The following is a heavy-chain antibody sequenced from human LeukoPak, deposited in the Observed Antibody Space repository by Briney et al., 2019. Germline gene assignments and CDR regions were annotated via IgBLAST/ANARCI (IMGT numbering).Heavy chain of an antibody. CDR1: GGSISSSSYY. Sequence: SETLSLTCTVSGGSISSSSYYWGWIRQPPGKGLEWIRSIYYSGSTYYNPSLKSRVTISVDTSKNQFSLKLSSVTAAETAVYYCARSCWGDGYPWCPGVSVNWGQGTLVTDSS. V-gene: IGHV4-39*01. CDR3: ARSCWGDGYPWCPGVSVN. D-gene: IGHD2-21*02. J-gene: IGHJ4*02. CDR2: IYYSGST.